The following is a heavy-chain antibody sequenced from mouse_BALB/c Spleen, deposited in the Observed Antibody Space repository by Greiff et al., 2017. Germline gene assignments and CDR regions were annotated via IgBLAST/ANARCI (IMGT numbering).Heavy chain of an antibody. CDR2: ISSGSSTI. CDR3: ARGDYGSSSFAY. V-gene: IGHV5-17*02. Sequence: EVQRVESGGGLVQPGGSRKLSCAASGFTFSSFGMHWVRQAPEKGLEWVAYISSGSSTIYYADTVKGRFTISRDNPKNTLFLQMTSLRSEDTAMYYCARGDYGSSSFAYWGQGTLVTVSA. D-gene: IGHD1-1*01. CDR1: GFTFSSFG. J-gene: IGHJ3*01.